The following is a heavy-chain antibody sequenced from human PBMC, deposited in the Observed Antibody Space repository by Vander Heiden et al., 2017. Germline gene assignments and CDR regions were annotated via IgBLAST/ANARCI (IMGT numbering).Heavy chain of an antibody. CDR2: IYSGGST. Sequence: VRQAPGKGLEWVSVIYSGGSTYYADSVKGRFTISRDNSKNTLYLQRNSLRAEDTAVYYWARDSEGYCSSTSCYKYYYGMDVWGQGTTVTVSS. V-gene: IGHV3-53*01. J-gene: IGHJ6*02. D-gene: IGHD2-2*02. CDR3: ARDSEGYCSSTSCYKYYYGMDV.